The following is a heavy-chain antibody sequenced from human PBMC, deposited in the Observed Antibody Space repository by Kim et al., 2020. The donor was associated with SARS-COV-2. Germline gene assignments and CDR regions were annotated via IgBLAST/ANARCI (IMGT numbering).Heavy chain of an antibody. CDR3: ARDLGVAAARLGGS. D-gene: IGHD6-13*01. Sequence: SETLSLTCAVYGGAFSGYFWSWIRQPPGKGLEWIAEINHSGTTNYNPSLNSRVTISVDTSKNQFSLQLSSVTAADTAVYYCARDLGVAAARLGGSWGQGTLVTVSS. V-gene: IGHV4-34*01. J-gene: IGHJ5*02. CDR2: INHSGTT. CDR1: GGAFSGYF.